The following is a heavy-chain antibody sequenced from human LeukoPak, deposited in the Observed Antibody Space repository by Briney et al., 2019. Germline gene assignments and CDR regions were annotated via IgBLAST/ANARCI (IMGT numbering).Heavy chain of an antibody. CDR2: IYYSGST. CDR1: GGSISSSSYY. D-gene: IGHD1-26*01. J-gene: IGHJ4*02. CDR3: AREWGERRELSFSFAY. Sequence: SETLSLTCTVSGGSISSSSYYWGWIRQAPGKGLEWIGSIYYSGSTYYNPSLKSRVTISVDTSKNQFSLKLSSVTAADTAVYYCAREWGERRELSFSFAYWGQGTLVTVSS. V-gene: IGHV4-39*02.